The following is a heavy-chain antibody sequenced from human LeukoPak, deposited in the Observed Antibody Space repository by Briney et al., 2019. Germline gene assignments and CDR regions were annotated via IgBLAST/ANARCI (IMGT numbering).Heavy chain of an antibody. CDR1: GGSFSGYY. CDR2: INHSGST. CDR3: ARSFY. J-gene: IGHJ4*02. Sequence: SETLSLTCAVYGGSFSGYYWSWIRQPPGKWLEWIGEINHSGSTNYNPSLKSRVTISVDTSKNQFSLKLSSVTAADTAVYYCARSFYWGQGTLVTVSS. V-gene: IGHV4-34*01.